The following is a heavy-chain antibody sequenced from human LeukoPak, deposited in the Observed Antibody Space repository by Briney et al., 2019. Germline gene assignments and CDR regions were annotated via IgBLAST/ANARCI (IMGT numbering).Heavy chain of an antibody. CDR1: GYTFTSYA. Sequence: GASVRVSCMASGYTFTSYAMSWVRHAPGEGVEWMGWINTNTGNAPYTQGFTGACFFSLDTSVSTACLQNSSLKAERTAVYYCARKVYMETNWFDPWGQGPLVTVSS. D-gene: IGHD1-20*01. J-gene: IGHJ5*02. V-gene: IGHV7-4-1*02. CDR2: INTNTGNA. CDR3: ARKVYMETNWFDP.